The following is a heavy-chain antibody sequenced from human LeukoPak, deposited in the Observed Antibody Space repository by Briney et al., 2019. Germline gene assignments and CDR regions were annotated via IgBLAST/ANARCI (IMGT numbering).Heavy chain of an antibody. Sequence: SVKVSCKASGGTFSSYAISWVRQAPGQGLEWMGGIIPIFGTANYAQKFQGRVTITADESTSTAYMELSSLRSEDTAVYYCARGPSGYDSSYYYGMDVWGQGTTVIVSS. CDR2: IIPIFGTA. D-gene: IGHD5-12*01. CDR1: GGTFSSYA. V-gene: IGHV1-69*13. CDR3: ARGPSGYDSSYYYGMDV. J-gene: IGHJ6*02.